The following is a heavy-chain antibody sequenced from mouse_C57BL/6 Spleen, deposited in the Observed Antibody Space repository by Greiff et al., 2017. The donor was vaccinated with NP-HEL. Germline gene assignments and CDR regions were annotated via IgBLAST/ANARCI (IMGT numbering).Heavy chain of an antibody. D-gene: IGHD1-1*01. CDR3: ARYGWPGWYFDV. J-gene: IGHJ1*03. CDR1: GSTFTSYG. Sequence: VQLQQPGAGLVKPGASLKLSCRASGSTFTSYGMPWVKQRPGRGLEWIGRISPNSGVPKYNEKFKSKATRTVDKPASTAYMQLSSLTSEDSAVYYCARYGWPGWYFDVWGTGTTVTVSS. V-gene: IGHV1-72*01. CDR2: ISPNSGVP.